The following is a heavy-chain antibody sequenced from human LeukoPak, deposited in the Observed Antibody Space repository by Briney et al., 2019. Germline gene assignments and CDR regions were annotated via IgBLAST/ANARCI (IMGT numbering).Heavy chain of an antibody. CDR1: GGSISSGSYY. D-gene: IGHD3-9*01. CDR3: ARETYDILTGYYKVDY. V-gene: IGHV4-61*02. Sequence: SQTLSLTCTVSGGSISSGSYYWSWIRQPAGKGLEWIGRIYTSGSTNYNPSLKSRVTMSVDTSKNQFSLKLSSVTAADTAVYYCARETYDILTGYYKVDYWGQGTLVTVSS. CDR2: IYTSGST. J-gene: IGHJ4*02.